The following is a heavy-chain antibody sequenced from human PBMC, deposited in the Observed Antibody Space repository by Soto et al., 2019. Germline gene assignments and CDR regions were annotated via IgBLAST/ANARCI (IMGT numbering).Heavy chain of an antibody. CDR3: AKRIAAAIDAFDI. Sequence: PGGSLRLSCAASGFTFSSYAMSWVRQAPGKGLEWVSAISGSGGSTYYADSVKGRFTISRDNSKNTLYLQMNSLRAEDTDVYYCAKRIAAAIDAFDIWGQGTMVTVSS. CDR2: ISGSGGST. D-gene: IGHD6-13*01. J-gene: IGHJ3*02. V-gene: IGHV3-23*01. CDR1: GFTFSSYA.